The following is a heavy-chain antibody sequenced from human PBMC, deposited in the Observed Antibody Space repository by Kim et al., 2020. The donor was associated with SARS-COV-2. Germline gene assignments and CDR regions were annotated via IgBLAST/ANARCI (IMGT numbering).Heavy chain of an antibody. CDR3: ARAPSGGIAVAGTSDDAFDI. V-gene: IGHV1-69*13. J-gene: IGHJ3*02. Sequence: SVKVSCKASGGTFSSYAISWVRQAPGQGLEWMGGIIPIFGTANYAQKFQGRVTITADESTSTAYMELSSLRSEDTAVYYCARAPSGGIAVAGTSDDAFDIWGQGTMVTVSS. D-gene: IGHD6-19*01. CDR2: IIPIFGTA. CDR1: GGTFSSYA.